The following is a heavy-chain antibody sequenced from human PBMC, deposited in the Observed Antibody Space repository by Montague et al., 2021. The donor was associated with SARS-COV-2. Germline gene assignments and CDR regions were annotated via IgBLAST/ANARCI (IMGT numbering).Heavy chain of an antibody. CDR3: ARDDGWSAY. Sequence: SETLSLTCAVSGGSISNSNWWTWVRQPPGKGLEWIGEIYHSGGTNYNSSLRSRVTISVDKSKNQFSLKLTSVTAADTAVYYCARDDGWSAYWGPGTLVTVSS. J-gene: IGHJ4*02. V-gene: IGHV4-4*02. CDR1: GGSISNSNW. D-gene: IGHD3-3*01. CDR2: IYHSGGT.